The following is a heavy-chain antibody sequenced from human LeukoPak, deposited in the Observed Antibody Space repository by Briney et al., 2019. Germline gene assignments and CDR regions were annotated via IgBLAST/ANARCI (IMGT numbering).Heavy chain of an antibody. CDR2: INSDESGT. CDR3: ARVASTSPYFYGMDV. J-gene: IGHJ6*02. Sequence: AGGSLRLSCAASGFTFSTYWMHWVRQAPGKGLVWVSRINSDESGTSYADSVKGRFTISRDKSKNTVYLQMNSLSAEDTAIYYCARVASTSPYFYGMDVWGQGTTVTVSS. CDR1: GFTFSTYW. V-gene: IGHV3-74*01.